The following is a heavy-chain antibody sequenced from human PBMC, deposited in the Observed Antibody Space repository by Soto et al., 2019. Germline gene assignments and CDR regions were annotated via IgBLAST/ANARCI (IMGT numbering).Heavy chain of an antibody. J-gene: IGHJ4*02. D-gene: IGHD4-17*01. CDR1: GYTFTSYA. CDR3: ARGFCGDHYYFVY. CDR2: INAGNGNT. V-gene: IGHV1-3*01. Sequence: GASVKVSCKASGYTFTSYAMHWVRQAPGQRLEWMGWINAGNGNTKYSQKFQGRVTITRDTSASTAYMELSSLRSEDTAVYYCARGFCGDHYYFVYWGQRTLVTVSS.